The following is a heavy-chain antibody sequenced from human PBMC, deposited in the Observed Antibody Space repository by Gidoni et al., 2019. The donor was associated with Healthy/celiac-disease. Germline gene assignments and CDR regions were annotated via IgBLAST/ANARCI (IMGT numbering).Heavy chain of an antibody. CDR3: ARWIAAAGSIDY. J-gene: IGHJ4*02. V-gene: IGHV4-39*01. Sequence: QLQLQESGPGLVKPSETLSLTCTVSGGSISSSSYYWGWIRQPPGKGLEWIGSIYYSGSTYYNPSLKSRVTISVDTSKNQFSLKLSSVTAADTAVYYCARWIAAAGSIDYWGQGTLVTVSS. CDR1: GGSISSSSYY. CDR2: IYYSGST. D-gene: IGHD6-13*01.